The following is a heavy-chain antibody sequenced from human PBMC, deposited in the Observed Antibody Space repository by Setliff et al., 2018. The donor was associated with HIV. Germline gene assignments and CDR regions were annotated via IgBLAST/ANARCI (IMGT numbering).Heavy chain of an antibody. CDR2: IYTSGST. Sequence: PSETLSLTCTVSGGSISSYYWSWIRQPPGKGLEWIGYIYTSGSTNYNPSLTSRVTISIDTSKNQFSLRLRSVTAADTALYYCARLGRAIDRGGYSLRFDYWGQGTLVTVSS. J-gene: IGHJ4*02. V-gene: IGHV4-4*09. CDR1: GGSISSYY. CDR3: ARLGRAIDRGGYSLRFDY. D-gene: IGHD3-22*01.